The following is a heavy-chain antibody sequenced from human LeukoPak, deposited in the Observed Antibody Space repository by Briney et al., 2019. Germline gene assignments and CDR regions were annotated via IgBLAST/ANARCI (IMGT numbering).Heavy chain of an antibody. CDR3: ARRLSNLYYGMDV. D-gene: IGHD3-10*01. CDR1: GYSFTSYW. Sequence: GESLKISCKGSGYSFTSYWIGWVRQMPGKGLEWMGIIYPGDSDTRYSPSFQGQATISADKSISTAYLQWSSLKASDTAMYYCARRLSNLYYGMDVWGQGTTVTVSS. V-gene: IGHV5-51*01. J-gene: IGHJ6*02. CDR2: IYPGDSDT.